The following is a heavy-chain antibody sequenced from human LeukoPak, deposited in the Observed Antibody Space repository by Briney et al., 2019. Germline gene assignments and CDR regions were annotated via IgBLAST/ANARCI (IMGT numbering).Heavy chain of an antibody. CDR2: ISAYNGNT. D-gene: IGHD2-2*01. J-gene: IGHJ4*02. V-gene: IGHV1-18*01. CDR1: GYTFTSYG. CDR3: ARGDCSSTSCYYSVDY. Sequence: GASVKVSCKASGYTFTSYGISWVRQAPGQGLEWMGWISAYNGNTNYAQKLQGRVTMTTDTSTSTAYMELRSLRSDDTAVYYCARGDCSSTSCYYSVDYWGQGTLSPSPQ.